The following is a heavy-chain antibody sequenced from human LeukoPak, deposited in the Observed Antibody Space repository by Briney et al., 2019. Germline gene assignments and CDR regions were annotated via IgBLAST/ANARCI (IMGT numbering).Heavy chain of an antibody. Sequence: SETLSLTCAVYGGSFSGYYWSWIRQPPGKGLGWIGEINHSGSTNYNPSLKSRVTISVDTSKNQFSLKLSSVTAADTAVYYCARGPSIDYWGQGTLVTVSS. CDR3: ARGPSIDY. CDR2: INHSGST. V-gene: IGHV4-34*01. J-gene: IGHJ4*02. CDR1: GGSFSGYY.